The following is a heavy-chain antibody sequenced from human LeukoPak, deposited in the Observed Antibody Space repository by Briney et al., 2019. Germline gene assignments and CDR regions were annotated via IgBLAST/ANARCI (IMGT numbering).Heavy chain of an antibody. CDR3: ARGVRRGLRDY. Sequence: SETLSLTCAVYGGSFSSYYWSWIRQPPGKWLEWIGEINHSGSTNYNPSLKSRVTISVDTSKNQFSLKLSSVTAADTAVYYCARGVRRGLRDYWGQGTLVTVSS. V-gene: IGHV4-34*01. CDR2: INHSGST. CDR1: GGSFSSYY. J-gene: IGHJ4*02. D-gene: IGHD6-6*01.